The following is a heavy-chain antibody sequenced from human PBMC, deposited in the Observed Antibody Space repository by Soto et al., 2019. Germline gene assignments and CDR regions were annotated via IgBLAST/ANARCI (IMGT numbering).Heavy chain of an antibody. CDR1: GYTFTSYD. Sequence: QVQLVQSGAEVQKPGASVKVSCNASGYTFTSYDINWVRQATGPGLEWMGWMNPNSGNTGYAQKIQGRVSMTRNTSISTAYMELSSLRSEDTAVYYCARGYVLLWFGELLAFDIWGQGTMVTVSS. V-gene: IGHV1-8*01. CDR3: ARGYVLLWFGELLAFDI. J-gene: IGHJ3*02. CDR2: MNPNSGNT. D-gene: IGHD3-10*01.